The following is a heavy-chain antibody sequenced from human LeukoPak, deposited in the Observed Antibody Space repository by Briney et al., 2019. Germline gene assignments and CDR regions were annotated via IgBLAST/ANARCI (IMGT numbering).Heavy chain of an antibody. D-gene: IGHD3-10*01. CDR2: IYYSGST. CDR3: ARGEESVVRDPGIFDY. J-gene: IGHJ4*02. CDR1: GGSISSGGYY. Sequence: SPTLSLTRTVSGGSISSGGYYWSWLRQHPGKGLEWIGYIYYSGSTYYNPSLKRRVTISVDTSKNQFSLKLSAVTAADTAVYYGARGEESVVRDPGIFDYWGQGTLVTVSS. V-gene: IGHV4-31*03.